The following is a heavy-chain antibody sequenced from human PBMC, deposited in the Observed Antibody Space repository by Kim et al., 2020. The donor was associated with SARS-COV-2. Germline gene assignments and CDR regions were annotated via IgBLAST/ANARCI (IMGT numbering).Heavy chain of an antibody. CDR3: ARVVSNSWHNDY. V-gene: IGHV4-31*03. Sequence: SETLSLTCTVSGGSISSSGYYWSWIRQHPGKGLEWIGYISYSGTTYYNSSLKSRVTISVDTSKNQFSLKVSSVTAADTAVYYCARVVSNSWHNDYWGQGTLVTVSS. J-gene: IGHJ4*02. CDR1: GGSISSSGYY. CDR2: ISYSGTT. D-gene: IGHD6-13*01.